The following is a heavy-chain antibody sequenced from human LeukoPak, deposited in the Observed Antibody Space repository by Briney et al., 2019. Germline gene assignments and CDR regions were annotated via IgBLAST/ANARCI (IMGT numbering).Heavy chain of an antibody. D-gene: IGHD3-22*01. CDR1: GGSISSGGYY. V-gene: IGHV4-31*03. CDR2: IYYSGST. J-gene: IGHJ4*02. Sequence: PSQTLSLTCTVSGGSISSGGYYWSWIRQHPGKGLEWIGYIYYSGSTYYNPSLKSRVTISVDTSKNQFSLKRSSVTAADTAVYYCARGDRYYDSSGFPSDALDYWGQGTLVTVSS. CDR3: ARGDRYYDSSGFPSDALDY.